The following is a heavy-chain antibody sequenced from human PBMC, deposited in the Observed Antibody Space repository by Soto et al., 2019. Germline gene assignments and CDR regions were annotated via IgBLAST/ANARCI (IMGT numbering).Heavy chain of an antibody. CDR3: AKLRGDYTVCDY. CDR2: IKQDGSVK. Sequence: GGSLRLSCAPSGFTFSNYWRGWVRQAPGQGLEWVASIKQDGSVKHYVDSVKGRFTISRDNAEKSLHLQMHSLRSEDTDVYYCAKLRGDYTVCDYWGQGARVTV. D-gene: IGHD4-17*01. J-gene: IGHJ4*02. V-gene: IGHV3-7*03. CDR1: GFTFSNYW.